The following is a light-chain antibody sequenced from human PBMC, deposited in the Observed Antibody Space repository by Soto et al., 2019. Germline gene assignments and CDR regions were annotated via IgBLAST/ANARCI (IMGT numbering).Light chain of an antibody. J-gene: IGKJ5*01. Sequence: TLSVSPGKRATLTCRSGQGVTTNFAWYQQKSGQSPRLLIYDVSIRATGVPARFSATGSETDFTLTISGLQSGDSAVYFCQHYNNRPFSFGHVRRLEVK. V-gene: IGKV3-15*01. CDR3: QHYNNRPFS. CDR1: QGVTTN. CDR2: DVS.